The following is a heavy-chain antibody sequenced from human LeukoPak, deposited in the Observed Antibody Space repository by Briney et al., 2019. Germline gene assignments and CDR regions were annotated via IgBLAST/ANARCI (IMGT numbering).Heavy chain of an antibody. Sequence: RASVKVSCKASGYTFTGYYMHWVRQAPGQGLEWMGWINPNSGGTNYAQKFQGRVTMTRDTSISTAYMELSRLRSDDTAVYYCARGRGYSSSTTFDYWGQGTLVTVSS. CDR1: GYTFTGYY. J-gene: IGHJ4*02. V-gene: IGHV1-2*02. D-gene: IGHD6-13*01. CDR3: ARGRGYSSSTTFDY. CDR2: INPNSGGT.